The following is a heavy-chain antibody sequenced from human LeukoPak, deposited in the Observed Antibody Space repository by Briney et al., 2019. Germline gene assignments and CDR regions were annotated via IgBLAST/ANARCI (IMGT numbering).Heavy chain of an antibody. CDR1: GLTFHDYA. CDR3: ATESGKFDY. CDR2: ISEDGGST. J-gene: IGHJ4*02. Sequence: GGSLRLSCVASGLTFHDYAMHWGRQAPGKGLEGGSLISEDGGSTFYADSVRGRFNISRDNSKNSLYLQMDSLRTEDTAMYYCATESGKFDYWGQGTLVAVSS. V-gene: IGHV3-43*02.